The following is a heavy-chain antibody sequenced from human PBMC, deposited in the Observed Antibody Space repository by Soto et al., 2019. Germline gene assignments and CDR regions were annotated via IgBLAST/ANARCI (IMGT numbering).Heavy chain of an antibody. J-gene: IGHJ2*01. CDR2: IYYSGST. CDR3: ARRGGYHSKGWYFDL. V-gene: IGHV4-39*01. D-gene: IGHD5-12*01. Sequence: QLQLQESGPGLVKPSETLSLTCTVSGGSISSSSYYWGWIRQPPGKGLEWIGSIYYSGSTYYNLSLKSRVTISVDTSKNQFSLKLSSVTAADTAVYYCARRGGYHSKGWYFDLWGRGTLVTVSS. CDR1: GGSISSSSYY.